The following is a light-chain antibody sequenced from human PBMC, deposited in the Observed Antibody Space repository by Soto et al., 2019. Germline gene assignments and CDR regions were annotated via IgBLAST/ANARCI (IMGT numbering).Light chain of an antibody. J-gene: IGKJ3*01. CDR2: LGS. V-gene: IGKV2-28*01. CDR3: MQVLHTPFS. CDR1: QSLLHSDGYTY. Sequence: DIVMTQSPPSLSVTPGEPASISCRSSQSLLHSDGYTYVDWYVQRPGQSPQLLIYLGSNRASGVPDRLSGSGSGTDFTLKISKVESEVVGIYYCMQVLHTPFSFGPGTKVDIK.